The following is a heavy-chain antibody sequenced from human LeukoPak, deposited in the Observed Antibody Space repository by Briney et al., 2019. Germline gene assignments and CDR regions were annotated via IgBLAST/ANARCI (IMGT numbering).Heavy chain of an antibody. V-gene: IGHV1-3*01. CDR3: ARGIWSATRVDYYLDN. D-gene: IGHD5-24*01. CDR2: INAGNGHT. J-gene: IGHJ4*02. CDR1: GYTFSGYA. Sequence: ASVKVSCKASGYTFSGYAIHWVRQAPGQRFEWMGWINAGNGHTKYSQNFQGSVTITRDSSANIVYMDVSSLTSEDTAVYYCARGIWSATRVDYYLDNWGRGTLVTVSS.